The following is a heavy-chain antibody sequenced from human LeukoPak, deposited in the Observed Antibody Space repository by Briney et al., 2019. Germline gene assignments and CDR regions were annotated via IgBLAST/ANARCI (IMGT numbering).Heavy chain of an antibody. CDR3: TIIPFDY. V-gene: IGHV4-4*07. J-gene: IGHJ4*02. D-gene: IGHD2-21*01. CDR2: IYASGNT. Sequence: SETLSLTCTVSGASISSYYWSWIRQPPGQGLEWIGYIYASGNTNSNPSLKSRVTMSVDTSKNQFSLKLSSVTAADTAVYYCTIIPFDYWGQGTLVTVSS. CDR1: GASISSYY.